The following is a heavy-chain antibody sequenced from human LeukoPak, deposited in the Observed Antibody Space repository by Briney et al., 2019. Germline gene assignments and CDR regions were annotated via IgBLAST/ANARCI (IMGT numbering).Heavy chain of an antibody. Sequence: PSETLSLTCSVSGVSNSKYLWTWIRQPPGKGLKWIGYIYSSGSTYYNPSLKSRVTISVDTSKNRFSLKLSTVTAADTAVYYCARRPTGDPKLDYWGQGTLVTVSS. V-gene: IGHV4-59*08. J-gene: IGHJ4*02. CDR3: ARRPTGDPKLDY. CDR2: IYSSGST. CDR1: GVSNSKYL. D-gene: IGHD7-27*01.